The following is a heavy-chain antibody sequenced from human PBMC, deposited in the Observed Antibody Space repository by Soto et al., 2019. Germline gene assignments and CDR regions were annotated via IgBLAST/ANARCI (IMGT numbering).Heavy chain of an antibody. Sequence: SETLSLTCAVYGGSFSGYYWSWIRQPPGKGLEWIGEINHSGSTNYNPSLKSRVTISVDTSKNNFSLKLSSVTAADTAVYYCARDRSYYYGSGKLGWFDPWGQGTLVTVSS. CDR2: INHSGST. J-gene: IGHJ5*02. CDR3: ARDRSYYYGSGKLGWFDP. V-gene: IGHV4-34*01. D-gene: IGHD3-10*01. CDR1: GGSFSGYY.